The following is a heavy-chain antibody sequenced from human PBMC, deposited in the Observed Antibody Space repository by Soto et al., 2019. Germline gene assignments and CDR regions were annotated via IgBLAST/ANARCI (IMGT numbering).Heavy chain of an antibody. CDR3: ARPKGIAPAVWYFDL. CDR2: VYHSGKT. V-gene: IGHV4-59*08. J-gene: IGHJ2*01. D-gene: IGHD6-13*01. CDR1: GDYISSHY. Sequence: QVQLQESGPGLVKASETLSLTCTVSGDYISSHYWSWIRRPPGKGLEWIGYVYHSGKTDSKPSLKSRVTISMDTSKNQSSLSLTSVTAADTAMYYCARPKGIAPAVWYFDLWGRGTLVTVSS.